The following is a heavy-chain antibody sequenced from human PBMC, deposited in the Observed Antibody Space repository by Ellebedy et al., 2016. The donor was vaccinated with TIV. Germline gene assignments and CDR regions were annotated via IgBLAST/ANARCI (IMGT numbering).Heavy chain of an antibody. D-gene: IGHD3-10*01. CDR3: AKSNSNARFGEPTPFFDY. J-gene: IGHJ4*02. CDR2: INHSGST. V-gene: IGHV4-39*07. Sequence: MPSETLSLTCTVSGGSISSSSYYWGWIRQPPGKGLEWIGEINHSGSTNYNPSLKSRVTISVDTSKNQFSLKLSSVTAADTAVYYCAKSNSNARFGEPTPFFDYWGQGTLVTVSS. CDR1: GGSISSSSYY.